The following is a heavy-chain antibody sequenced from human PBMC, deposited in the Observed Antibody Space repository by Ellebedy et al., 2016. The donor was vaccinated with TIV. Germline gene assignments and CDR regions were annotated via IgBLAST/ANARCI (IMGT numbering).Heavy chain of an antibody. CDR3: ARVLRGYSYGLTYYYYGMDV. CDR1: GGSISSGDYY. V-gene: IGHV4-30-4*01. Sequence: SETLSLTCTVSGGSISSGDYYWSWIRQPPGKGLEWFGYIYYSGSTYYNPSLKSRVTISVDTSKNQFSLKLSSVTAADTAVYYCARVLRGYSYGLTYYYYGMDVWGQGTTVTVSS. J-gene: IGHJ6*02. D-gene: IGHD5-18*01. CDR2: IYYSGST.